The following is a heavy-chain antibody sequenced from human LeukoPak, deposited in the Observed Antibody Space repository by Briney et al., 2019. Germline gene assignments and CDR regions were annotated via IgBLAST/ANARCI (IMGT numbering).Heavy chain of an antibody. D-gene: IGHD2-2*01. CDR2: IYYSGST. CDR3: ARSHIVVVPAAMRGGTYYFDY. Sequence: SETLSLTCTVSGGSISSYYWSWIRQPPGKGLEWIGSIYYSGSTYYNPSLKSRVTISVDTSKNQFSLKLSSVTAADTAVYYCARSHIVVVPAAMRGGTYYFDYWGQGTLVTVSS. V-gene: IGHV4-59*05. J-gene: IGHJ4*02. CDR1: GGSISSYY.